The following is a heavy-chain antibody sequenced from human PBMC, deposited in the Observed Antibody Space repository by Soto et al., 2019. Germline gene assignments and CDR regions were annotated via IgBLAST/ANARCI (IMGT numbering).Heavy chain of an antibody. CDR2: IKQDGSEK. J-gene: IGHJ2*01. D-gene: IGHD3-10*01. Sequence: EVQLVESGGGLVQPGGSLRLSCAAPGFTFSSYWMGWVRQAPGKGLEWVANIKQDGSEKYYVDSVKGRFTISRDNAKNSLYLQMNSLRAEDTAVYYCARDSRGDWYFDLWGRGTLVTVSS. CDR1: GFTFSSYW. CDR3: ARDSRGDWYFDL. V-gene: IGHV3-7*01.